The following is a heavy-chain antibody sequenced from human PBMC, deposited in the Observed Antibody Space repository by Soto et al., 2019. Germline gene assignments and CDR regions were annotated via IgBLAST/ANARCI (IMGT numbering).Heavy chain of an antibody. CDR2: ISGSGGST. V-gene: IGHV3-23*01. CDR1: GFTFSSYA. CDR3: AKETTFGGYCSSTSCYGSYYYGMDV. Sequence: EVQLLESGGGLVQPGGSLRLSCAASGFTFSSYAMSWVRQAPGKGLEWVSAISGSGGSTYYADSVKGRFTISRDNSKNTLYLQMNSLRAEDTAVSHCAKETTFGGYCSSTSCYGSYYYGMDVWGQGTTVTVSS. J-gene: IGHJ6*02. D-gene: IGHD2-2*01.